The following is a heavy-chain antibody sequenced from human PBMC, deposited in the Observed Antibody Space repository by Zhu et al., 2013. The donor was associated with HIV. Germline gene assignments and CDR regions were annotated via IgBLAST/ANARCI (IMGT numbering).Heavy chain of an antibody. V-gene: IGHV1-18*01. J-gene: IGHJ1*01. Sequence: QVQLVQSGAEVKKPGASVKVSCKASGYTFTSYGISWVRQAPGQGLEWMGWISAYNGNTNYAQKLQGRVTMTTDTSTSTAYMELRSLRSDDTAVYYCARAPKVVRPGSLEYFQHWGQGTLVTVSS. CDR1: GYTFTSYG. D-gene: IGHD3-10*02. CDR3: ARAPKVVRPGSLEYFQH. CDR2: ISAYNGNT.